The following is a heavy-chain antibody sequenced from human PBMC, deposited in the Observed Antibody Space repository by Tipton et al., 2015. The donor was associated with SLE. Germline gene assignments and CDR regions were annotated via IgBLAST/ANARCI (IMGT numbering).Heavy chain of an antibody. V-gene: IGHV1-18*01. CDR1: GYTFTSYG. D-gene: IGHD3-3*01. Sequence: QSGPEVKKPGASVKVSCKASGYTFTSYGIIWVRQAPGQGLEWMGWISAYNGNTNYAQKLQGRVTMTTDTSTSTAYMELRSLRSDDTAVYYCARVGDFWSVYYYYYMDVWGKGTTVTVSS. CDR2: ISAYNGNT. J-gene: IGHJ6*03. CDR3: ARVGDFWSVYYYYYMDV.